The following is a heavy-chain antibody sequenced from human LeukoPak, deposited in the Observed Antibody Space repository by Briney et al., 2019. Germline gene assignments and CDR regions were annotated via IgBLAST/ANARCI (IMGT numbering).Heavy chain of an antibody. CDR3: ARAKSGWSPLDY. CDR1: GYTFNSHD. J-gene: IGHJ4*02. Sequence: ASVKVSCKASGYTFNSHDINWVRQATGEGLEWMGWMNPNSGSTGYAQKFQGRVTMTRNISITTAYMELSSLRSEDTAVYYCARAKSGWSPLDYWGQGTLVTVSS. V-gene: IGHV1-8*01. D-gene: IGHD6-19*01. CDR2: MNPNSGST.